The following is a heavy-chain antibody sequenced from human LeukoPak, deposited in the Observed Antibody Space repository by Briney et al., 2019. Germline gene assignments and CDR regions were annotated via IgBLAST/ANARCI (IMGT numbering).Heavy chain of an antibody. CDR2: INHSGST. Sequence: SETLSLTCAVYGGSFSGYYWSWIRQPPGKGLEWIGEINHSGSTNYNPSLKSRVTISVDTSKNQFSPKLSSVTAADTAVYYCARGLRPRYHTAGSWGPWFDYWGQGTLVTVSS. D-gene: IGHD5-18*01. CDR1: GGSFSGYY. V-gene: IGHV4-34*01. CDR3: ARGLRPRYHTAGSWGPWFDY. J-gene: IGHJ4*02.